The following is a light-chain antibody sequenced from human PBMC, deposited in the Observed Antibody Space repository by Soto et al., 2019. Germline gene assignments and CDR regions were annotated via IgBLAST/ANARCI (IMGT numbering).Light chain of an antibody. J-gene: IGLJ2*01. Sequence: SYELTQPPSVSVSPGKTARIPCSGDELPKQYAHWYQRKPGQAPILIILKDTERPSGIPERFSGSTSGTTVTLTISGVQADDEADYYCQSVDSSGVYVVFGGGTKLTVL. CDR2: KDT. V-gene: IGLV3-25*03. CDR3: QSVDSSGVYVV. CDR1: ELPKQY.